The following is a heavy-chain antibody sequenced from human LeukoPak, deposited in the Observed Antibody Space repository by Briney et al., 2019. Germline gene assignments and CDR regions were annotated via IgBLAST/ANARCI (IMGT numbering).Heavy chain of an antibody. D-gene: IGHD1-26*01. Sequence: SETLSLTCAVYGGSFSGYYWSWIRQPPGKGLEWIGEINHSGSTNYNPSLKSRVTISVDTSKNQFSLKLSSVTAADTAVYYYARVHGGATGIDYWGQGTLVTVSS. V-gene: IGHV4-34*01. J-gene: IGHJ4*02. CDR3: ARVHGGATGIDY. CDR1: GGSFSGYY. CDR2: INHSGST.